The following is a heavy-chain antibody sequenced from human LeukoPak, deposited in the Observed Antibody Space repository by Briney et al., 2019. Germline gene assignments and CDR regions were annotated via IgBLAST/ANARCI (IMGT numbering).Heavy chain of an antibody. D-gene: IGHD3-16*02. V-gene: IGHV3-23*01. CDR3: AKDSYYDYVWGSYRYTNQFDY. J-gene: IGHJ4*02. CDR1: GFTFSSYA. Sequence: GGSLRLSCAASGFTFSSYAMSWVRQAPGKGLEWVSAISDSGGSTYYADSVKGRFTISRDNSKNTLYLQMNSLRAEDTAVYYCAKDSYYDYVWGSYRYTNQFDYWGQGTLVTVSS. CDR2: ISDSGGST.